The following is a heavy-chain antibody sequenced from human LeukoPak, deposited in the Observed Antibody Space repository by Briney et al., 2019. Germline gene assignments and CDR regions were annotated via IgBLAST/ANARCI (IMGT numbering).Heavy chain of an antibody. CDR2: IYYSGST. CDR1: GGSVNSGTYC. Sequence: PSETLSLTRSVSGGSVNSGTYCWSWIRQPPGKELEWIGCIYYSGSTNYNPSLKSRVTISVDTSKNRFSLKLSSVTAADTALYFCATARSDDVFDIWGQGTMVTVSS. CDR3: ATARSDDVFDI. J-gene: IGHJ3*02. V-gene: IGHV4-61*01.